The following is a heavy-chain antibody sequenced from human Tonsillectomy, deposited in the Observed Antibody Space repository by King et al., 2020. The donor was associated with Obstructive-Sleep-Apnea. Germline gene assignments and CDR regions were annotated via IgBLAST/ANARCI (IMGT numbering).Heavy chain of an antibody. Sequence: VQLQESGAGLLKPSQTLSLTCSVSGVSISNSDYYWSWFRQPPGKGLEWIGRIFYSGKTAYNPSLQSRLTISLGTSKNQFSLSLTSVTAADTAIYYCARENQRLIHCSYTGCDSKYSGMDVWGQGTTVAVS. J-gene: IGHJ6*02. CDR1: GVSISNSDYY. V-gene: IGHV4-30-4*01. CDR2: IFYSGKT. D-gene: IGHD6-6*01. CDR3: ARENQRLIHCSYTGCDSKYSGMDV.